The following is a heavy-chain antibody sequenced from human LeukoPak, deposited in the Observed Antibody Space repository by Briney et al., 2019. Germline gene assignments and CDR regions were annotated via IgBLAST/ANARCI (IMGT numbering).Heavy chain of an antibody. J-gene: IGHJ4*02. Sequence: PGGSLRLSCAASGFTFSNAWMSWVRQAPGKGLEWVGRIKSKTDGGTTDYAAPVKGRFTISRDDSKNTLYLQMDSLKTEDTAVYYCTTTPKNSYGRQIDYWGQGTLVTVSS. V-gene: IGHV3-15*01. CDR3: TTTPKNSYGRQIDY. CDR2: IKSKTDGGTT. D-gene: IGHD5-18*01. CDR1: GFTFSNAW.